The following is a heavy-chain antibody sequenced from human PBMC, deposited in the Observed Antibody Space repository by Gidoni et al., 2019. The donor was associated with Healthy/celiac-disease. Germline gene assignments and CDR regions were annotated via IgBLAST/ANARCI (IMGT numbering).Heavy chain of an antibody. J-gene: IGHJ3*02. D-gene: IGHD3-9*01. CDR1: GYSFTLYW. CDR2: IYPGDSDT. V-gene: IGHV5-51*03. CDR3: ARPRDILTGSDARDI. Sequence: EEQLVQSGAEVKKPGEYLKISCKGSGYSFTLYWIGWMRQMPGKGLEWMGIIYPGDSDTRYSPSFQGQVTISADNSISTAYLQWSSLKASDTAMYYCARPRDILTGSDARDIWGQGTTVTVSS.